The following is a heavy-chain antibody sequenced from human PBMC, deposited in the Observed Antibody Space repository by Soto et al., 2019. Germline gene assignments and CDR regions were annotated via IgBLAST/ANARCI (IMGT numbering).Heavy chain of an antibody. D-gene: IGHD5-18*01. Sequence: QVQLVESGGGVVQPGTSLRLACEASGFNFGAYGMHWVRQAPGKGLEWVAVISHDGTKTYYSDSVKGRFTISRDNSKNMLFVQMVSLRPDDTAVYSCAKDRRDGYTTCSRCYGVDVWGQGTTVTFSS. CDR1: GFNFGAYG. V-gene: IGHV3-30*18. CDR3: AKDRRDGYTTCSRCYGVDV. CDR2: ISHDGTKT. J-gene: IGHJ6*02.